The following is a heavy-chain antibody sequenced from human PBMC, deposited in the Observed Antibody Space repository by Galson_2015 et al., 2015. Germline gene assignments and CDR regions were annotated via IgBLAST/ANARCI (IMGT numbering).Heavy chain of an antibody. CDR1: GFTFSNAW. D-gene: IGHD3-9*01. V-gene: IGHV3-15*01. Sequence: SLRLSCAASGFTFSNAWMSWVRQAPGKGLEWVGRIKSKTDGGTTDYAAPVKGRFTISRDDSKNTLYLQMNSLKTEDTAVYYCTTMLPGPYYDILTGEDYWGQGTLVTVSS. CDR2: IKSKTDGGTT. CDR3: TTMLPGPYYDILTGEDY. J-gene: IGHJ4*02.